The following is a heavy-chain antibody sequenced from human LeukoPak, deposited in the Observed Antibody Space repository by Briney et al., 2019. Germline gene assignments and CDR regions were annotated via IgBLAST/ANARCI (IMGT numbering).Heavy chain of an antibody. CDR1: GFTFGDYA. V-gene: IGHV3-49*03. CDR2: IRSRTYGSTT. CDR3: TRGEDNFDC. D-gene: IGHD2-15*01. J-gene: IGHJ4*02. Sequence: QTGGSLRLSCTASGFTFGDYAMSWFRQAPGKGLEWVGFIRSRTYGSTTEYAASVKGRFSLSRDDSKSIAYLQMNSLKSEDTAVYYCTRGEDNFDCWGQGTLVTVSS.